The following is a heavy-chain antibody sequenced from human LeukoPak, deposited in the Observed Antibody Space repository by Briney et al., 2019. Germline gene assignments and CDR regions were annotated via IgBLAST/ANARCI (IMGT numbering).Heavy chain of an antibody. V-gene: IGHV4-4*07. J-gene: IGHJ3*02. CDR2: IYTSGST. D-gene: IGHD6-13*01. CDR1: GGSISSYY. Sequence: SETLSLTCTVSGGSISSYYWSWIRQPAGKGLEWIGRIYTSGSTNYNPSLKSRATMSVDTSKNQFSLKLSSVTAADTAVYYCARDYSSSWDDAFDIWGQGTMVTVSS. CDR3: ARDYSSSWDDAFDI.